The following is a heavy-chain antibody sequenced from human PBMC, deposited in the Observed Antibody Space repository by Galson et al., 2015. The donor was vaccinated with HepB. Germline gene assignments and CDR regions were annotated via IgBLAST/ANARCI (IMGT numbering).Heavy chain of an antibody. CDR2: IGPSDSYT. J-gene: IGHJ3*02. Sequence: QSGAEVKKPGESLRISCKGSGYSFTSYWISWVRQMPGKGLEWMGRIGPSDSYTNYSPSFQGHVTISADRSISTAYLQWSSLKASDTAMYYCARLALDGSGSFVGAFDIWGQGTMVTVSS. V-gene: IGHV5-10-1*01. CDR3: ARLALDGSGSFVGAFDI. CDR1: GYSFTSYW. D-gene: IGHD3-10*01.